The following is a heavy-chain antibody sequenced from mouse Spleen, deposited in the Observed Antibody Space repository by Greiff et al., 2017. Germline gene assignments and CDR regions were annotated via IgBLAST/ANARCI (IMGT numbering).Heavy chain of an antibody. CDR3: VRGDWFAY. CDR2: IRSKSNNYAT. J-gene: IGHJ3*01. V-gene: IGHV10-1*01. Sequence: EADGGLVQPKGSLKLSCAASGFSFNTYAMNWVRQAPGKGLEWVARIRSKSNNYATYYADSVKDRLTISRDDSESMLYLQMNNLKTEDTAMYYCVRGDWFAYWGQGTLVTVSA. CDR1: GFSFNTYA.